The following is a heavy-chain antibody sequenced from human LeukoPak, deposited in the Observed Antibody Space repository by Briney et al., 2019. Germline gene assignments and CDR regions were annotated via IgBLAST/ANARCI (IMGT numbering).Heavy chain of an antibody. D-gene: IGHD5-24*01. Sequence: SGGSLRLSCAASGFTFSSYGMHWVRQAPGKGLEWVAVISYDGSNKYYADSVKGRFTISRDNSKNTLYLQMNSLRAEDTAVYYCAKDHPGGDGYNYGSPAYDYYYYYGMDVWGQGTTVTVSS. CDR2: ISYDGSNK. CDR3: AKDHPGGDGYNYGSPAYDYYYYYGMDV. J-gene: IGHJ6*02. CDR1: GFTFSSYG. V-gene: IGHV3-30*18.